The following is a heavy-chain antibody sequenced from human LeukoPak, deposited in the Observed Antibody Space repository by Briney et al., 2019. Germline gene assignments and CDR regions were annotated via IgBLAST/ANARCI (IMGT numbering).Heavy chain of an antibody. CDR1: GYSFTSYW. Sequence: GAPLQISCTGFGYSFTSYWIGWVRQLPGKGLEWMGIIYPGDSDTRYSPSFQGQVTISADKSISTAYLQWSSLQALDTAMYYCARLSSIGHYYSDYWGQGTLVTVSS. CDR3: ARLSSIGHYYSDY. J-gene: IGHJ4*02. D-gene: IGHD3-22*01. V-gene: IGHV5-51*01. CDR2: IYPGDSDT.